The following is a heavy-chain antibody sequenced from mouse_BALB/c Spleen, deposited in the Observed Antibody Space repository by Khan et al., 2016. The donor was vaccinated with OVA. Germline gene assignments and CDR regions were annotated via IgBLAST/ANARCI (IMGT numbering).Heavy chain of an antibody. J-gene: IGHJ1*01. Sequence: EVQLQESGPGLVKPSQTVSLTCTVTGISITSGNYRWSWIRQFPGNKLEWIGNINYSGTVTYNPSLTSRTTITSDTSKNQFFLEMNSLTAEDTATYYCARDYGSLYWFFDVWGAGTTVTVSS. CDR2: INYSGTV. CDR1: GISITSGNYR. V-gene: IGHV3-5*02. D-gene: IGHD1-1*01. CDR3: ARDYGSLYWFFDV.